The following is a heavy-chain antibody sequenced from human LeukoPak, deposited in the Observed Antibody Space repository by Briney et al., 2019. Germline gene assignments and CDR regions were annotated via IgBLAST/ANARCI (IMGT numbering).Heavy chain of an antibody. CDR3: ASGGSDSRGYYYPWY. CDR1: GYTFTSYY. Sequence: ASVKVSCKASGYTFTSYYMHWVRQAPGQGLEWMGIINPSGGSTSYAQKFQGRVTMTRDTSTTTLYMELSSLRSEDTAVYHCASGGSDSRGYYYPWYWGQGTLVTVSS. CDR2: INPSGGST. V-gene: IGHV1-46*01. J-gene: IGHJ4*02. D-gene: IGHD3-22*01.